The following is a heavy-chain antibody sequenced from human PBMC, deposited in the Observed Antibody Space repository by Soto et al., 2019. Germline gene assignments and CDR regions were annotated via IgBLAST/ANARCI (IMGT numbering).Heavy chain of an antibody. CDR1: GGSISSSSYY. CDR3: ARQSPDYLGSVGWSDP. CDR2: IYYSGTT. J-gene: IGHJ5*02. Sequence: PWETLSLTCTVSGGSISSSSYYWVWIRQPPGKGLEWIGSIYYSGTTYYNPSLKRRVTISVDTSKNQFSLKLRSVTAADTAVYYCARQSPDYLGSVGWSDPWGQGTLVTVSS. D-gene: IGHD1-26*01. V-gene: IGHV4-39*01.